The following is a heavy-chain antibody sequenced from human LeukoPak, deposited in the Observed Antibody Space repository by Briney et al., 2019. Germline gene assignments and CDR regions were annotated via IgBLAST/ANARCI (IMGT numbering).Heavy chain of an antibody. J-gene: IGHJ5*02. D-gene: IGHD6-13*01. CDR3: ARGYSSSWYYNWFDP. CDR2: IYYSGST. V-gene: IGHV4-39*07. CDR1: GGSISSSSYY. Sequence: SETLSLTCTASGGSISSSSYYWGWIRQPPGKGLEWIGSIYYSGSTYYNPSLKSRVTISVDTSKNQFSLKLSSVTAADTAVYHCARGYSSSWYYNWFDPWGQGTLVTVSS.